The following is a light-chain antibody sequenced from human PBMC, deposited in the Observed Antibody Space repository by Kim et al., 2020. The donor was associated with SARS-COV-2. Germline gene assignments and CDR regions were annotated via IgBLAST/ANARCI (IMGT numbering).Light chain of an antibody. CDR3: QSYGSSNYWV. CDR2: EDN. V-gene: IGLV6-57*03. Sequence: KTGSISGTRSSGSIASNYGQWYQQRSGSAHTTVIYEDNQRPSGVPGRFSGSIDRSSHAASLSISGLKNEDEADYYCQSYGSSNYWVFGGGTQLTVL. J-gene: IGLJ3*02. CDR1: SGSIASNY.